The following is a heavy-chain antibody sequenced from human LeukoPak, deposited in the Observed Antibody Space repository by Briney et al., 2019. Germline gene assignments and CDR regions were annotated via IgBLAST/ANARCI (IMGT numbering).Heavy chain of an antibody. CDR3: ARDAATTVTTYYYGMDV. D-gene: IGHD4-17*01. V-gene: IGHV1-69*13. CDR1: GGTFSSYA. J-gene: IGHJ6*02. CDR2: IIPIFGTA. Sequence: ASVKVSCKASGGTFSSYAISWVRQAPGQGLEWMGGIIPIFGTANYARKFQGRVTITADESTSTAYMELSSLRSEDTAVYYCARDAATTVTTYYYGMDVWGQGTTVTVSS.